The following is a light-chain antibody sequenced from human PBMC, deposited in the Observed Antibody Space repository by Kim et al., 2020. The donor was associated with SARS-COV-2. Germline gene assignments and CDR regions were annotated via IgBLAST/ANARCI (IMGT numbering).Light chain of an antibody. CDR1: QSLLHSNGYNY. J-gene: IGKJ2*03. CDR2: LGS. CDR3: MQALQTPR. V-gene: IGKV2-28*01. Sequence: GEPASISCRSSQSLLHSNGYNYLDWYRQKPGQSTQLLIYLGSNRASGVPDRFSGSGAGTDFTLKISRVEAEDVGVYYCMQALQTPRFGQGTKLEI.